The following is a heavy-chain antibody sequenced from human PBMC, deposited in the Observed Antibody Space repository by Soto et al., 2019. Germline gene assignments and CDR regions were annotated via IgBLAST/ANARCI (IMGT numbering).Heavy chain of an antibody. V-gene: IGHV4-4*08. Sequence: SETLSLTCTVSGGSISSYYWSWIRQPPGKEMEWIGYVSPIWGSAYNPSLRSQVAISLDTSKNHFSLTLSSVTAADTAVYYCARGPSGDKVHYWGQGALVTVSS. CDR2: VSPIWGS. CDR3: ARGPSGDKVHY. CDR1: GGSISSYY. J-gene: IGHJ4*02. D-gene: IGHD7-27*01.